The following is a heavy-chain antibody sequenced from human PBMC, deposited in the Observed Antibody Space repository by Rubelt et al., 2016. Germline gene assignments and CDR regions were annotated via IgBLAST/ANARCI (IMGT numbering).Heavy chain of an antibody. Sequence: QVQLVQSGAEVKKPGSSVKVSCKASGGTFSSYAIFGTANYAQKFQGRVTITRDNSASTCYMELSILRSEDTAVYYCARKDMWDAFDIWGQGTMVTVSS. CDR3: ARKDMWDAFDI. J-gene: IGHJ3*02. D-gene: IGHD2-15*01. CDR1: GGTFSSYA. CDR2: FGTA. V-gene: IGHV1-69*06.